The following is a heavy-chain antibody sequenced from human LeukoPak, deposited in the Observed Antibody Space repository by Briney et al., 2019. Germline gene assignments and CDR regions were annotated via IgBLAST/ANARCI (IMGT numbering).Heavy chain of an antibody. J-gene: IGHJ4*02. CDR2: ISSSGSTI. D-gene: IGHD5-18*01. V-gene: IGHV3-11*04. CDR3: ARDRAMVTPYFDY. CDR1: GFTFSDYY. Sequence: GGSLRLSCAASGFTFSDYYMSWIRQAPGKGVEWGSYISSSGSTIYYADSVKGRFTIYRDNAKNSLYLQMNSLRAEDTAVYYCARDRAMVTPYFDYWGQGTLVTVSS.